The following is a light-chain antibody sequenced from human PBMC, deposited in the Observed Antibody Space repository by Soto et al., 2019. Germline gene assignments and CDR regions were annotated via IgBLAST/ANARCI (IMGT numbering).Light chain of an antibody. CDR2: GAS. CDR3: QQYNNWWT. V-gene: IGKV3-15*01. Sequence: EVVMTQSPATLSVSPGERATLSFRASQSVDNRLAWYQHTPGQAPRLLIYGASNRATGVPAKFSGSGSGTEFTLTIGSLQSEDFAVYYCQQYNNWWTFGQGTKVDIK. J-gene: IGKJ1*01. CDR1: QSVDNR.